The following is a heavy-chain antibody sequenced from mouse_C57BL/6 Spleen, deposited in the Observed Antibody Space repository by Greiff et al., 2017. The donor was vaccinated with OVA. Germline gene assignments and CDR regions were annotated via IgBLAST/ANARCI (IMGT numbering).Heavy chain of an antibody. CDR3: AKGSYYGNYEAMDY. J-gene: IGHJ4*01. CDR2: IYPGSGST. D-gene: IGHD2-1*01. Sequence: QVHVKQSGAELVKPGASVKMSCKASGYTFTSYWITWVKQRPGQGLEWIGDIYPGSGSTNYNEKFKSKATLTVDASSSTAYMQLSSLTSEDSADYDCAKGSYYGNYEAMDYWGQGTSVTVSS. V-gene: IGHV1-55*01. CDR1: GYTFTSYW.